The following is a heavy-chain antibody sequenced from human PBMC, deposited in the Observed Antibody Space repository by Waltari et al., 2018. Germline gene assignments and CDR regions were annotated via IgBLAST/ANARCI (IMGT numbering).Heavy chain of an antibody. J-gene: IGHJ5*02. CDR2: INPNSGGT. Sequence: QVQLVQSGAEVKKPGASVKVSYKASGYTFTGYYMHWVRQAPGQGLEWMGWINPNSGGTNYAQKFQGRVTMTRDTSISTAYMELSRLRSDDTAVYYCARTPTLTTVTTRRYWFDPWGQGTLVTVSS. V-gene: IGHV1-2*02. CDR1: GYTFTGYY. D-gene: IGHD4-17*01. CDR3: ARTPTLTTVTTRRYWFDP.